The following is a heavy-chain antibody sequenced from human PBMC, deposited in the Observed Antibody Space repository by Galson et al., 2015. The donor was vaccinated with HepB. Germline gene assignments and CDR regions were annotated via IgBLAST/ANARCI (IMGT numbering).Heavy chain of an antibody. CDR1: GASVNSHA. J-gene: IGHJ4*02. CDR2: TIPMYGTA. CDR3: ARFSKFYFDTTVGYYFGY. D-gene: IGHD3-22*01. V-gene: IGHV1-69*13. Sequence: SVKVSCKASGASVNSHAVSWVRQAPGQGREWMGGTIPMYGTANYAQRFQGRVTIIADGSTNTAYIELSSLRPEDTAVYYCARFSKFYFDTTVGYYFGYWGQGTLVTVAS.